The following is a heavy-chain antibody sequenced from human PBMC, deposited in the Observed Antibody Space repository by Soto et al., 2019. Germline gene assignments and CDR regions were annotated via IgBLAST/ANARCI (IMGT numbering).Heavy chain of an antibody. V-gene: IGHV3-48*02. J-gene: IGHJ4*02. D-gene: IGHD3-16*01. CDR1: GFTFSSYS. CDR2: ISSSSSTI. Sequence: EVQLVESGGGLVQPGGSLRLSCAASGFTFSSYSMNWVRQAPGKGLEWVSYISSSSSTIYYADSVKGRFTISRDNAKNSLYLKMNARRDEDTAVYYCARVRIPGEAFDSGGQGTLVPVPS. CDR3: ARVRIPGEAFDS.